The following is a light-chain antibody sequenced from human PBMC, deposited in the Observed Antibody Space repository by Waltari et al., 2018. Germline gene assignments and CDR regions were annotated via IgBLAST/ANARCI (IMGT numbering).Light chain of an antibody. V-gene: IGKV1-9*01. CDR3: LHLNNFPLS. CDR1: QGISTH. Sequence: DIQLTQSPSFLSASVRDRVPITCRASQGISTHLAWYQQKPGKGPKLLIYAESTLKSDIPYRFSGSGSGTEFTLTISSLQSEDFATYYCLHLNNFPLSFGGGTKVELK. CDR2: AES. J-gene: IGKJ4*01.